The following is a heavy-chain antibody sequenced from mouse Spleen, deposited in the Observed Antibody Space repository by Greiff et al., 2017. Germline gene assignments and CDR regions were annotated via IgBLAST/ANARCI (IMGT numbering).Heavy chain of an antibody. CDR3: ARRGDGTPHYYAMDY. J-gene: IGHJ4*01. D-gene: IGHD3-3*01. Sequence: EVMLVESGGGLVKPGGSLKLSCAASGFTFSSYAMSWVRQTPEKRLEWVATISSGGSYTYYPDSVKGRFSISRDNAKNTLYLQMSSLRSEDTAMYYCARRGDGTPHYYAMDYWGQGTSVTVSS. CDR1: GFTFSSYA. CDR2: ISSGGSYT. V-gene: IGHV5-9-1*01.